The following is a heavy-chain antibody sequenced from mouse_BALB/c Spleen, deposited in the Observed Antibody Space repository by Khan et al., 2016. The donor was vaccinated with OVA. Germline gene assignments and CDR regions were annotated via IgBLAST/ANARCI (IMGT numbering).Heavy chain of an antibody. J-gene: IGHJ4*01. V-gene: IGHV1-63*02. CDR2: IYPGSGNT. CDR3: AIPFYYGSGYESMDD. D-gene: IGHD1-1*01. CDR1: GYTFTNYW. Sequence: QVQLQQPGAELVRPGTSVKMSCKATGYTFTNYWIGWVKQRPGHGLEWIGDIYPGSGNTHYNENFKGRATLTADTSSSTAYMQLSSLTSEDSAIYYTAIPFYYGSGYESMDDWGQGTSVTVSS.